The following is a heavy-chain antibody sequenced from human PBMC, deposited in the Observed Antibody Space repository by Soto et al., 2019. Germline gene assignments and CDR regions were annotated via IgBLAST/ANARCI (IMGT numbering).Heavy chain of an antibody. Sequence: SETLSLTCTVSGGTIISYYWSWIRQPPGKGLEWIGYIYYSGSTNYNPSLKSRVTISVDTSKNQFSLKLSSVTAADTAVYYCAREISSSWPIYYFDYWGQGTLVTVSS. CDR1: GGTIISYY. J-gene: IGHJ4*02. V-gene: IGHV4-59*01. CDR3: AREISSSWPIYYFDY. CDR2: IYYSGST. D-gene: IGHD6-13*01.